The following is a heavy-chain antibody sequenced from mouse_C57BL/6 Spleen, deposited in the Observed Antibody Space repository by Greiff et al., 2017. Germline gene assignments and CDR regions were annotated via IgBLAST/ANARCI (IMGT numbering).Heavy chain of an antibody. V-gene: IGHV1-55*01. CDR2: IYPGSGST. D-gene: IGHD1-1*01. CDR3: ARNYYGSRGVFAY. Sequence: QVQLQQPGAELVKPGASVKMSCKASGYTFTSYWITWVKQRPGQGLEWIGDIYPGSGSTNYNEKFKSKATLTVDTSSSTAYMQLSSLTSEDSAVYYCARNYYGSRGVFAYWGQGTLVTVSA. CDR1: GYTFTSYW. J-gene: IGHJ3*01.